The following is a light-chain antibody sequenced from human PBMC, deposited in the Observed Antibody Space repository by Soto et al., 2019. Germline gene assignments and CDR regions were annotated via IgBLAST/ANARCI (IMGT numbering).Light chain of an antibody. CDR1: QSSSDY. CDR2: AAS. V-gene: IGKV1-39*01. Sequence: DIQMTQSPSSLSASVGDRVTITCRASQSSSDYLNWYQQKPGKAPELLIYAASTLQSGVPSRFSGSGSGTDFTLTISSLQPEDFAIYFCQQSYSTPVYTFGQGTKLEIK. CDR3: QQSYSTPVYT. J-gene: IGKJ2*01.